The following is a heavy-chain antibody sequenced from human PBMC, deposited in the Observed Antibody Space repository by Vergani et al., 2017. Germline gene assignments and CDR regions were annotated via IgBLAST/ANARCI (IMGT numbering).Heavy chain of an antibody. Sequence: EAQLVESGGGVVRPGGSLRLSCAASGFTFDDYGMSWVRQAPGQGLEWVSGINWNGGSTGYADSVKGRFTISRDNAKNSLYLQMNSLRAEDTALYYCARERNAYYDFWSGYYTQYYLDYWGQGTLVTVSS. D-gene: IGHD3-3*01. CDR2: INWNGGST. J-gene: IGHJ4*02. CDR3: ARERNAYYDFWSGYYTQYYLDY. V-gene: IGHV3-20*04. CDR1: GFTFDDYG.